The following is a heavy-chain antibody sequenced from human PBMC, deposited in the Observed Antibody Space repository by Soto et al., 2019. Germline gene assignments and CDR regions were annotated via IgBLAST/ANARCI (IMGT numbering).Heavy chain of an antibody. CDR1: GFTFSSYA. V-gene: IGHV3-23*01. CDR3: SKDGERYCSGGSCYPDYNWFDP. CDR2: ISGSGGST. D-gene: IGHD2-15*01. Sequence: PGGSLRLSCAASGFTFSSYAMSWVRQAPGKGLEWVSAISGSGGSTYNADSVKGRFTISRDNSKNTLYLQMNSLRAEDTAVYYCSKDGERYCSGGSCYPDYNWFDPWGQGTLVTVSS. J-gene: IGHJ5*02.